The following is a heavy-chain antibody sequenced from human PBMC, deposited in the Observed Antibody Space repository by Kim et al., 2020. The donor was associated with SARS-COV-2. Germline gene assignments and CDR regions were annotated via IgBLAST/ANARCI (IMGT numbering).Heavy chain of an antibody. D-gene: IGHD6-13*01. J-gene: IGHJ4*02. V-gene: IGHV3-66*01. CDR3: ARGGGGMIAVAGTFDY. Sequence: GKGRYNISRDNSKNTLYLQRNSLRAEDAAVYYCARGGGGMIAVAGTFDYWGQGTLVTVSS.